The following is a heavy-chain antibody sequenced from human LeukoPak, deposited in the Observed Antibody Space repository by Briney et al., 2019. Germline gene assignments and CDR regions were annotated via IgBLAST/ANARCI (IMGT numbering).Heavy chain of an antibody. CDR3: ARSGITMVRGYTYYMDV. D-gene: IGHD3-10*01. CDR2: INPNSGGT. V-gene: IGHV1-2*02. Sequence: ASVKVSCKASGYTFTSYDINWVRQAPGQGLEWMGWINPNSGGTNYAQKFQGRVTMTRDTSTSTVYMELSSLRSEDTAVYYCARSGITMVRGYTYYMDVWGKGTTVTISS. CDR1: GYTFTSYD. J-gene: IGHJ6*03.